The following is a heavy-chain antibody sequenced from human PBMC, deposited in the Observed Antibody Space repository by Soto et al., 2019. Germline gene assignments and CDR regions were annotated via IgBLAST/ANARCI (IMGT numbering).Heavy chain of an antibody. CDR1: GFTFSSYW. CDR3: ARIGGWSTTVTTSLYYYYGMDV. J-gene: IGHJ6*02. V-gene: IGHV3-7*03. Sequence: VGSLRLSCAASGFTFSSYWMSWVRQAPGKGLEWVANIKQDGSEKYYVDSVKGRFTISRDNAKNSLYLQMNSLRAEDTAVYYCARIGGWSTTVTTSLYYYYGMDVWGQGTTVTVSS. D-gene: IGHD4-17*01. CDR2: IKQDGSEK.